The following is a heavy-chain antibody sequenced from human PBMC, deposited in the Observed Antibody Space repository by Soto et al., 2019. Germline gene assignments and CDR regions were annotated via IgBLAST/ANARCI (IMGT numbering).Heavy chain of an antibody. D-gene: IGHD3-22*01. V-gene: IGHV1-69*01. J-gene: IGHJ4*02. CDR2: IIPIFGTA. Sequence: QVQLVQSGAEVKKPGSSVKVSCKASGGTFSSYAISWVRQAPGQGLEWMGGIIPIFGTANYAQKFQGRVTITADESTSTAYMELSSLRSDDTAVYYCARGPPYYYDSSGYWFDYWGQGTLVTVSS. CDR3: ARGPPYYYDSSGYWFDY. CDR1: GGTFSSYA.